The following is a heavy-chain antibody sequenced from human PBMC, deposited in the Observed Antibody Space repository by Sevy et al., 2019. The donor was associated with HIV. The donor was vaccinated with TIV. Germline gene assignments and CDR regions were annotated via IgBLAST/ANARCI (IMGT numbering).Heavy chain of an antibody. CDR2: ISYDGSNK. V-gene: IGHV3-30*18. J-gene: IGHJ4*02. D-gene: IGHD3-22*01. Sequence: GGSLRLSCAASGFTFSSYGMHWVRQAPGKWLEWVAVISYDGSNKYYADSVKGRFTISRDNSKNTLYLQMNSLRAEDTAVYYCAKVGDSSGYYHPFDYWGQGTLVTVSS. CDR3: AKVGDSSGYYHPFDY. CDR1: GFTFSSYG.